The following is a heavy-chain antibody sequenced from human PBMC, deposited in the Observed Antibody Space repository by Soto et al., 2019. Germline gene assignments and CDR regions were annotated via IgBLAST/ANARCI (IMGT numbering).Heavy chain of an antibody. Sequence: EVQLVESGGGLIQPGGSLRLSCAASGFTVSSNYMSWVRQAPGKGLEWVSVIYSGGSTYYADSVKGRFTISRDNSKNTLYLQMNSLRAEDTAVYYCARDRIAEVPAYYYYYGMDVWGQGTTVTVSS. J-gene: IGHJ6*02. CDR2: IYSGGST. V-gene: IGHV3-53*01. CDR3: ARDRIAEVPAYYYYYGMDV. D-gene: IGHD6-13*01. CDR1: GFTVSSNY.